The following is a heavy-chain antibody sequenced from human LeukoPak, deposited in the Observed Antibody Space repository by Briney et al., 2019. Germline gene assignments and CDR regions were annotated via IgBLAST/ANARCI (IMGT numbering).Heavy chain of an antibody. J-gene: IGHJ6*03. V-gene: IGHV4-38-2*02. D-gene: IGHD2-21*01. CDR3: ARRAIHYYYMDV. Sequence: SETLSLTCTVSGYSISSGYYWGWIRQPPGKGLEWIGSIYHSGSTYYNPSLKSRVTISVDTSKNQFSLKLSSVTAADTAVYYCARRAIHYYYMDVWGKGTTVTISS. CDR1: GYSISSGYY. CDR2: IYHSGST.